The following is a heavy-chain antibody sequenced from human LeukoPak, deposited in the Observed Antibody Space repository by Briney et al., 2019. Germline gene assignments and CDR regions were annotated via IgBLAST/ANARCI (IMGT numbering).Heavy chain of an antibody. CDR3: ARDYVQRLYYYMDV. D-gene: IGHD3-16*01. V-gene: IGHV1-2*02. CDR1: GYTFTGYY. CDR2: INPNSGGT. J-gene: IGHJ6*03. Sequence: GASVKVSCKASGYTFTGYYMHWVRQAPGQGLEWMGWINPNSGGTNYAQKFQGRVTMTRDTSISTAYMELSILRSDDTAVYYCARDYVQRLYYYMDVWGKGTTVTVSS.